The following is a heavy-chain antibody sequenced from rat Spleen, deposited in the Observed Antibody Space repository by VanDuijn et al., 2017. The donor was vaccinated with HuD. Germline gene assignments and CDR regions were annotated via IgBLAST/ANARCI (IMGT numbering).Heavy chain of an antibody. CDR1: GFTFTNYY. V-gene: IGHV5S23*01. CDR3: ARVYYYPDY. CDR2: ISTYGGNT. J-gene: IGHJ2*01. D-gene: IGHD1-12*01. Sequence: EVQLVESGGGLVQPERSLKLSCAASGFTFTNYYMAWVRQAPTKGLEWVASISTYGGNTYYRDSVKGRFTISRDNAKSTLYLQMDSLRSEDTATYYCARVYYYPDYWGQGVMVTVSS.